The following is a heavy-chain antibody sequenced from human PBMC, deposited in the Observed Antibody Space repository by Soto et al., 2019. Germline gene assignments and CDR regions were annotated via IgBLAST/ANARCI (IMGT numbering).Heavy chain of an antibody. V-gene: IGHV3-48*01. J-gene: IGHJ4*02. CDR3: ACPRYCSGGSCYSDY. CDR1: GFTFSSYS. D-gene: IGHD2-15*01. CDR2: ISSSSSTI. Sequence: GGSLRLSCAASGFTFSSYSMNWVRQAPGKGLEWVSYISSSSSTIYYADSVKGRFTISRDNAKNSLYLQMNSLRAEDTAVYYWACPRYCSGGSCYSDYWGKGPLVTVSS.